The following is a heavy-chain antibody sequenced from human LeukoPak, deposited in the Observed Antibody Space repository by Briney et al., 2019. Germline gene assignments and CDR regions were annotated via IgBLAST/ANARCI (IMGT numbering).Heavy chain of an antibody. Sequence: GASVKVSCKASGYTFTSYDINWVRQATGQGLGWMGWMNPNSGNTGYAQKFQGRVTMTRNTSISTAYMELSSLRSEDTAVYYCALGYCSGGSCYKGFDPWGQGTLVTVSS. J-gene: IGHJ5*02. CDR1: GYTFTSYD. D-gene: IGHD2-15*01. V-gene: IGHV1-8*01. CDR2: MNPNSGNT. CDR3: ALGYCSGGSCYKGFDP.